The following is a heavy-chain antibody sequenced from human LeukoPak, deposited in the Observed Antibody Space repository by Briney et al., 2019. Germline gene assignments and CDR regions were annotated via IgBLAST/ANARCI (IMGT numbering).Heavy chain of an antibody. CDR3: AVYILTGYYIDY. CDR2: ISSSSSYI. CDR1: GFTFSSYS. Sequence: GGSLRLSCAASGFTFSSYSMNWVRHAPGKGLEGVSSISSSSSYIYYADSVKGSFTISRDNAKNSLYLQMNSLRAEDTAVYYCAVYILTGYYIDYWGQGTLVSASS. D-gene: IGHD3-9*01. J-gene: IGHJ4*02. V-gene: IGHV3-21*01.